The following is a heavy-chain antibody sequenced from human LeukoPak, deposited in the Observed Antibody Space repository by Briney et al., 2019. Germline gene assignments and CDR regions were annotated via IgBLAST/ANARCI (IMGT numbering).Heavy chain of an antibody. CDR1: GYTITNYY. V-gene: IGHV1-46*01. CDR2: INTSGGGT. J-gene: IGHJ6*02. D-gene: IGHD3-10*01. Sequence: GASVKVSCKASGYTITNYYMHWVRQAPAQGHEWMGIINTSGGGTSYEQKFQGRVTMTRDTSTSTVYMELSSLRSEDTAVYYCARQTGSGTYLLSYYYGMDVWGQGTTVTVS. CDR3: ARQTGSGTYLLSYYYGMDV.